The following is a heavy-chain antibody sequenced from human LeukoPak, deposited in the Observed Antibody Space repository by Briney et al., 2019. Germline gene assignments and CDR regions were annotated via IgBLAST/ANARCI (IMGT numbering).Heavy chain of an antibody. Sequence: GGSLRLSCAASGFTFSSFAINWARQAPGKGLEWVGRIRSNSDGGTIDYAAPVKGRFTLSRDDSKTTLYLQMNSLQTEDTAVYYCATDFCDSTWGQGTLVTVSS. V-gene: IGHV3-15*07. D-gene: IGHD3-22*01. CDR3: ATDFCDST. CDR2: IRSNSDGGTI. J-gene: IGHJ5*02. CDR1: GFTFSSFA.